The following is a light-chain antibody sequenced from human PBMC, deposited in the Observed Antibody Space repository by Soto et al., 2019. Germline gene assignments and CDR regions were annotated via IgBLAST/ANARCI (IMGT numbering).Light chain of an antibody. Sequence: DIQMTQSRSALSASLGDRVTITCRASQSISSWLAWYQQKPGKAPKLLIYDASSLESGVPSRFSGSGSGTEFTLTISSLQPDDFATYYCQQYNSYSWKCGQGTKGGIK. V-gene: IGKV1-5*01. CDR2: DAS. J-gene: IGKJ1*01. CDR3: QQYNSYSWK. CDR1: QSISSW.